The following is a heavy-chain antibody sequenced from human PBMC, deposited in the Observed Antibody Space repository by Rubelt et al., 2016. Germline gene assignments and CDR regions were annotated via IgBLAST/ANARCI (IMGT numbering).Heavy chain of an antibody. Sequence: GGGVVQPGRSLRLSCAASGFSFRNFGMHWVRQAPGKGLDWVAVIWYDGSNKYYADSVKGRFTISRDNSKNTLDLQMNSLGHDDTAVYSCVRAPKTYYSNSAGRDHEWDGAFDLWGQGTMVTVSS. D-gene: IGHD2/OR15-2a*01. V-gene: IGHV3-33*01. CDR2: IWYDGSNK. CDR3: VRAPKTYYSNSAGRDHEWDGAFDL. CDR1: GFSFRNFG. J-gene: IGHJ3*01.